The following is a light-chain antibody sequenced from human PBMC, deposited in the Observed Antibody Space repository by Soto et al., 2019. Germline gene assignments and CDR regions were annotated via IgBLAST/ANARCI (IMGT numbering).Light chain of an antibody. Sequence: DAQMTQSPSSLSASVGDSVTITCRASQSIGTYLDWYQHKPGKAPKLLIYAASSLQSGVPSRFSGSGSGTYFTLTISSLQPEDFVTYYCQESHSTFGQGTKLEIK. CDR1: QSIGTY. CDR3: QESHST. J-gene: IGKJ2*01. CDR2: AAS. V-gene: IGKV1-39*01.